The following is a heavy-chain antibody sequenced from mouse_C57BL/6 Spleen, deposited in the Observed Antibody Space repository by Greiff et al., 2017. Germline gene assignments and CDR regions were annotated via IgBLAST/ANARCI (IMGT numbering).Heavy chain of an antibody. CDR3: ASYYDYDGDFDY. D-gene: IGHD2-4*01. Sequence: QVQLQQPGAELVKPGASVKMSCKASGYTFTSYWITWVKQRPGQGLEWSGDIYPGSGSTNYNEKFKSKATLTVDTSSSTAYMQLSSLTSEDSAVYYCASYYDYDGDFDYWGQGTTLTVSS. CDR2: IYPGSGST. J-gene: IGHJ2*01. V-gene: IGHV1-55*01. CDR1: GYTFTSYW.